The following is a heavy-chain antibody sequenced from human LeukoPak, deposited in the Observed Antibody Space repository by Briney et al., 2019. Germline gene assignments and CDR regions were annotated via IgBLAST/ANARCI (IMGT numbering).Heavy chain of an antibody. D-gene: IGHD3-3*01. CDR2: INHSGST. CDR1: GGSFSGYY. V-gene: IGHV4-34*01. CDR3: ARDPTIRFLEWPREVRSWFDP. Sequence: SETLSLTCAVYGGSFSGYYWSWIRQPPGKGLEWIGEINHSGSTNYNPSLKSRVTISVDTSKNQFSLKLSSVTAADTAVYYRARDPTIRFLEWPREVRSWFDPWGQGTLVTVSS. J-gene: IGHJ5*02.